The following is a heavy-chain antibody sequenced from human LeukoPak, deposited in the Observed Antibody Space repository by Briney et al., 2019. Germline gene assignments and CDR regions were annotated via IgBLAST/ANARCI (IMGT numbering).Heavy chain of an antibody. D-gene: IGHD2-15*01. CDR2: FYRGETT. J-gene: IGHJ4*02. CDR3: AREVVSIPSYFES. V-gene: IGHV3-53*01. CDR1: GFTVSSSY. Sequence: GGSLRLSCAASGFTVSSSYMYWVRQAPGKGLEWVSFFYRGETTYYAESVGGRFTISRDISKNTLYLLVNSLVPEDMAVYYCAREVVSIPSYFESWGQGTRVTVSS.